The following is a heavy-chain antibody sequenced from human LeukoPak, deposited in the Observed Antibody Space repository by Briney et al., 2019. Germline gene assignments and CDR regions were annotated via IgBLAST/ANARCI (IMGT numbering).Heavy chain of an antibody. Sequence: SETLSLTCTVSGGSISSYYWSWIRQPPGKGLEWIGYIYYSGSTNYNPSLKSRVTISVDTSKNQFSLKLSSVTAADTAVYYCAAAAGTKSDYWGQGTLVTVSS. CDR1: GGSISSYY. CDR2: IYYSGST. V-gene: IGHV4-59*01. J-gene: IGHJ4*02. CDR3: AAAAGTKSDY. D-gene: IGHD6-13*01.